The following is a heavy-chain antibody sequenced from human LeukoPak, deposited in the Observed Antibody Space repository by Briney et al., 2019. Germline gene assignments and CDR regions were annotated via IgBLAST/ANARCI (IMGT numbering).Heavy chain of an antibody. D-gene: IGHD5-12*01. Sequence: GGSLRLSCAASGFTFSSFDMNWVRQAPGKGLEWVSSTSSSSSYIYYADSVKGRFTISRDNAKNSLYLQMNSLRAEDTAVYYCARDSGAGGYYYYYNMDVWGKGTTVTVSS. CDR1: GFTFSSFD. CDR2: TSSSSSYI. J-gene: IGHJ6*03. V-gene: IGHV3-21*01. CDR3: ARDSGAGGYYYYYNMDV.